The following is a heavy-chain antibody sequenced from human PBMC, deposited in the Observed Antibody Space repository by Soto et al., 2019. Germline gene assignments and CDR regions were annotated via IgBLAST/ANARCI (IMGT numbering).Heavy chain of an antibody. Sequence: PSETLSLTCAVSGGSISSGGYSWSWIRQPPGKGLEWIGYIYHSGSTYYNPSLKSRVTISVDRSKNQFSLKLSSVTAADTAVYYCARGRFAMVSHYYYGMDVWGQGTTVTVSS. CDR1: GGSISSGGYS. J-gene: IGHJ6*02. CDR3: ARGRFAMVSHYYYGMDV. D-gene: IGHD5-18*01. V-gene: IGHV4-30-2*01. CDR2: IYHSGST.